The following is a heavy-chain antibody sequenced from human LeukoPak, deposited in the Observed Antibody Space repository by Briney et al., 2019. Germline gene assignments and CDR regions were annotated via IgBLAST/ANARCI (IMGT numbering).Heavy chain of an antibody. CDR2: IYHSGST. CDR1: GASITSSGYY. V-gene: IGHV4-39*07. D-gene: IGHD3-10*01. Sequence: PSETLSLTCTVSGASITSSGYYWGWIRQPPGKGLEWIGTIYHSGSTYYNPSLKSRVTISVDTSKNQFSLRLSSVTAADTAVYYCARDRLWFGESLDYWGQGTLVTVSS. CDR3: ARDRLWFGESLDY. J-gene: IGHJ4*02.